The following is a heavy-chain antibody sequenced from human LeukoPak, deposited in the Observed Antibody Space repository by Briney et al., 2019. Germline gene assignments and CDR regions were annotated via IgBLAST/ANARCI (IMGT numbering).Heavy chain of an antibody. CDR3: ARDSSGWYPDSYGMDV. J-gene: IGHJ6*02. Sequence: ASVKVSCKASGYTFTSYGISWVRQAPGQGLEWMGWINAGNGNTKYSQKFQGRVTITRDTSASTAYMELSSLRSEDTAVYYCARDSSGWYPDSYGMDVWGQGTTVTVSS. CDR1: GYTFTSYG. CDR2: INAGNGNT. D-gene: IGHD6-19*01. V-gene: IGHV1-3*01.